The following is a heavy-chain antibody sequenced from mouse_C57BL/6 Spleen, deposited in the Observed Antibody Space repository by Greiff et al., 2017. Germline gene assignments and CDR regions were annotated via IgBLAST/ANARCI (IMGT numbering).Heavy chain of an antibody. CDR3: ARHYGNYVRFAY. V-gene: IGHV1-26*01. CDR1: GYTFTDYY. CDR2: INPNNGGT. J-gene: IGHJ3*01. Sequence: VQLQQSGPELVKPGASVKISCKASGYTFTDYYMNWVKQSHGKSLEWIGDINPNNGGTSYNQKFKGKATLTVDKSSSTAYMELRSLTSEDSAVYYCARHYGNYVRFAYWGQGTLVTVSA. D-gene: IGHD2-1*01.